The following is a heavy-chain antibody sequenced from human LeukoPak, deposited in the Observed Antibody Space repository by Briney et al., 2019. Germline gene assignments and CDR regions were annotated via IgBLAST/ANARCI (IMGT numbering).Heavy chain of an antibody. CDR3: ARDPLGGFAY. D-gene: IGHD3-10*01. J-gene: IGHJ4*02. Sequence: GGSLRLSCAGSGYSFSTYSMNWVRQAPGKGLEWVSSISSSSTYIHYADSVKGRFSISRDNAKNSLYLQMNSLTAEDTAVYYCARDPLGGFAYWGQGTLVTVSS. CDR1: GYSFSTYS. V-gene: IGHV3-21*01. CDR2: ISSSSTYI.